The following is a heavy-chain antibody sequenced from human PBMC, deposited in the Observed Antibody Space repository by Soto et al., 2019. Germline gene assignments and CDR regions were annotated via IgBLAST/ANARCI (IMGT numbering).Heavy chain of an antibody. CDR2: INPSSGGE. V-gene: IGHV1-46*01. J-gene: IGHJ4*02. Sequence: QVQLVQSGAEVKKPGASVTVSCKASRYTFTSFHMHWVRQAPGQGLEWVGVINPSSGGETYEQNFQGRVTMSRDTYTSTVYMVLSSMRYEDTAVYYCASIAGTGLTYFDFWGQGTPVTVSS. CDR1: RYTFTSFH. CDR3: ASIAGTGLTYFDF. D-gene: IGHD6-13*01.